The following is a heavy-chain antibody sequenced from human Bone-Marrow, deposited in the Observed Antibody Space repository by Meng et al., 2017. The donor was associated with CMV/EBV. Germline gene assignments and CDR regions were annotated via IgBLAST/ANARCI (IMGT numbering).Heavy chain of an antibody. CDR1: GGTFSSYA. V-gene: IGHV1-69*05. Sequence: SVKVSCKASGGTFSSYAISWVRQAPGQGLEWMGGIIPIFGTANYAQKFQGRVTITTDESTSTAYMELSSLRSEDTAVYYCAKTIAVVNTLYYFAYWGPGNRVTGAS. CDR3: AKTIAVVNTLYYFAY. CDR2: IIPIFGTA. D-gene: IGHD2-21*01. J-gene: IGHJ4*02.